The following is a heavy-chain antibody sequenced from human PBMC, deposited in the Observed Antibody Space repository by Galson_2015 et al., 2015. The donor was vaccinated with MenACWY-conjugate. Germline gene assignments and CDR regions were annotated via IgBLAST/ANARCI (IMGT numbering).Heavy chain of an antibody. Sequence: SLRLSCAASGFTFSDYYMSWIRPAPGKGLEWVSYISSSSTYTDHADSVKGRFTISRDNAKNSLYLQMNSLRAEDTAVYYCARVQGGTRGVNYWGQGTLVTVSS. D-gene: IGHD1-1*01. V-gene: IGHV3-11*05. J-gene: IGHJ4*02. CDR1: GFTFSDYY. CDR2: ISSSSTYT. CDR3: ARVQGGTRGVNY.